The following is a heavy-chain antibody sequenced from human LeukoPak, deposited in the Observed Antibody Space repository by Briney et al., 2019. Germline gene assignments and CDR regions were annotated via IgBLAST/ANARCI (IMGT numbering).Heavy chain of an antibody. D-gene: IGHD6-13*01. V-gene: IGHV3-13*01. CDR3: ARRMAAAGPSEGGYYGMDV. CDR1: GFTFSSYD. Sequence: GGSLRLSCAASGFTFSSYDMHWFRQATGKVLEWLSAIGTAGDTYYPGSVKGRFTISRENAKNSLYLQMNSLRAGDTAVYYCARRMAAAGPSEGGYYGMDVWGQGTTVTVSS. J-gene: IGHJ6*02. CDR2: IGTAGDT.